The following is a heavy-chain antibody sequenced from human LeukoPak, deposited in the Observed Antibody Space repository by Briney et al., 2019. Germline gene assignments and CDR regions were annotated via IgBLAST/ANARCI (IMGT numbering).Heavy chain of an antibody. J-gene: IGHJ6*02. CDR1: GFTFSDYY. D-gene: IGHD3-10*01. V-gene: IGHV3-11*01. Sequence: GGSLRLSCAASGFTFSDYYMSWIRQAPGKGLEWVSYISSSGSTIYYADSVKGRFTISRDNAKNSLYLQMNSLRAGDRAVYYCARDPPMVRGVIITIYYGMDVWGQGTTVTVSS. CDR2: ISSSGSTI. CDR3: ARDPPMVRGVIITIYYGMDV.